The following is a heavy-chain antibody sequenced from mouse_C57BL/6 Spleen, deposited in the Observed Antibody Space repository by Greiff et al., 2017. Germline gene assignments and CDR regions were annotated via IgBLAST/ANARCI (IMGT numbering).Heavy chain of an antibody. CDR2: ISSGSSTI. CDR3: ARQWERYFDV. J-gene: IGHJ1*03. D-gene: IGHD1-3*01. CDR1: GFTFSDYG. Sequence: EVKVVESGGGLVKPGGSLKLSCAASGFTFSDYGMHWVRQAPEKGLEWVAYISSGSSTIYYADTVKGRFTISRDNAKNTLFLQMTSLRSEDTAMYYCARQWERYFDVWGTGTTVTVSS. V-gene: IGHV5-17*01.